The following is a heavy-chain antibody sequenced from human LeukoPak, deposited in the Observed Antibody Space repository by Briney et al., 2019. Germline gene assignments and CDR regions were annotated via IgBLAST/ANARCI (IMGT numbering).Heavy chain of an antibody. V-gene: IGHV4-39*07. CDR1: GGSISSSSYY. D-gene: IGHD2-15*01. Sequence: SETLSLACTVSGGSISSSSYYWGWIRQPPGTGLEWIGSIYYSGSTYYNPSLKSRVTISVDTSKNQFSLKLSSVTAADTAVYYCARDCGGGSCYSGDYWGQGTLVTVSS. CDR3: ARDCGGGSCYSGDY. J-gene: IGHJ4*02. CDR2: IYYSGST.